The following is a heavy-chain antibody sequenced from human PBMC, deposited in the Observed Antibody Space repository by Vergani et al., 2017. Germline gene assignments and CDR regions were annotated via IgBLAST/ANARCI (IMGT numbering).Heavy chain of an antibody. CDR1: GESFSSFY. J-gene: IGHJ4*02. D-gene: IGHD4-17*01. Sequence: QVQLQQWGAGVVKPSGTLSLTCAVFGESFSSFYWSWIRQPPGKGLEWIGEINNDGHTNYNPSLESRVTVSRDTAKNQFSLEMTSVTAADTAVYFCARFDYGDRWFFDYWGRGLLVTVSS. CDR2: INNDGHT. V-gene: IGHV4-34*02. CDR3: ARFDYGDRWFFDY.